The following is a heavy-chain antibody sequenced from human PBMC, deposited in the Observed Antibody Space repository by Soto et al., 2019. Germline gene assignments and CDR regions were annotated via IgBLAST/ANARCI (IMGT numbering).Heavy chain of an antibody. J-gene: IGHJ3*02. Sequence: SETLSLTCTVSGGSISSYYWSWIRQPPGKGLEWIGYIYYSGSTNYNPSLKSRVTISVDTSKNQFSLKLSSVTAADTAVYYCARIPYYDDSSGYDDAFEIWGQGKMVTVSS. CDR3: ARIPYYDDSSGYDDAFEI. CDR2: IYYSGST. CDR1: GGSISSYY. V-gene: IGHV4-59*01. D-gene: IGHD3-22*01.